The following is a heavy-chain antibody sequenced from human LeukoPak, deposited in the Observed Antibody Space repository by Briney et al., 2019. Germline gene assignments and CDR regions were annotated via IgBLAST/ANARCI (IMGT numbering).Heavy chain of an antibody. D-gene: IGHD3-10*01. CDR3: ARGGYSESFYNPRSYGMDV. J-gene: IGHJ6*02. Sequence: GESLKISCKGSGYSFTSYWIGWVRQAPGQGLAWMGIINPSGDTTRYVEKFQGRVTMTRDTSASTVYMELSSLRSEDTAVYYCARGGYSESFYNPRSYGMDVWGQGTTVIVSS. V-gene: IGHV1-46*01. CDR1: GYSFTSYW. CDR2: INPSGDTT.